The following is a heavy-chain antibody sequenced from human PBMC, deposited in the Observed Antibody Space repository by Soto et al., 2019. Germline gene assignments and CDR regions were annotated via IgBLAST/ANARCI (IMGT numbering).Heavy chain of an antibody. CDR2: INPNSGGT. CDR3: ARDMDIVVVPAADYYYYGMDV. D-gene: IGHD2-2*03. V-gene: IGHV1-2*02. CDR1: GYTFTGYY. Sequence: ASVKVSCKASGYTFTGYYMHWVRQAPGQGLEWMGWINPNSGGTNYAQKFQGRVTMTRDTSISTAYMELSRLRSDDTAVYYCARDMDIVVVPAADYYYYGMDVWGQGTTVTVSS. J-gene: IGHJ6*02.